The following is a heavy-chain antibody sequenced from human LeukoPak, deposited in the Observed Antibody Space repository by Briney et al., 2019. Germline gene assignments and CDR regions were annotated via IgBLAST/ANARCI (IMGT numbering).Heavy chain of an antibody. CDR1: GFTFSSYG. CDR3: AKDLNRYHLLYYFDY. V-gene: IGHV3-30*02. Sequence: GGSLRLSCAASGFTFSSYGMHWVRQAPGKGLEWVAFIRYDGSNKYYADSVKGRFTISRDNSKNTLYLQMNSLRAEDTAVYYCAKDLNRYHLLYYFDYWGQGTLVTVSS. J-gene: IGHJ4*02. CDR2: IRYDGSNK. D-gene: IGHD2-2*01.